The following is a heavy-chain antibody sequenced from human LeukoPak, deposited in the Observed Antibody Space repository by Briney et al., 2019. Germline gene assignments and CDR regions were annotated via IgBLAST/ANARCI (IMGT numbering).Heavy chain of an antibody. CDR2: ISGYDGNT. J-gene: IGHJ3*02. D-gene: IGHD5-24*01. V-gene: IGHV1-18*01. CDR3: ARGSGRDGYSYAFDI. CDR1: GYTFTNYG. Sequence: ASVKVSCKASGYTFTNYGVNWVRQAPGQGLEYMGWISGYDGNTNYAQKVQGRVTITSDISTSTADMELRSLRSDDTAVYYCARGSGRDGYSYAFDIWGQGTMVTVSS.